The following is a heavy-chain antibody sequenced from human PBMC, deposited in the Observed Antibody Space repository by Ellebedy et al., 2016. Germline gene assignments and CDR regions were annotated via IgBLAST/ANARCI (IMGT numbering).Heavy chain of an antibody. Sequence: GGSLRLSCAASGFTFSSYSMNWVRQAPGKGLEWVSSISSSSSYIYYADSVKGRFTISRDNAKNSPYLQMNSLRAEDTAVYYCARDQPRYSSSSFDYWGQGTLVTVSS. J-gene: IGHJ4*02. CDR1: GFTFSSYS. D-gene: IGHD6-6*01. V-gene: IGHV3-21*01. CDR3: ARDQPRYSSSSFDY. CDR2: ISSSSSYI.